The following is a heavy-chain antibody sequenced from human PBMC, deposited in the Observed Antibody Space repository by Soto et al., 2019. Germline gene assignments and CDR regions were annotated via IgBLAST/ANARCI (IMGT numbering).Heavy chain of an antibody. D-gene: IGHD6-13*01. CDR3: ARDSLPGSSSWNDAFDI. V-gene: IGHV3-48*02. CDR1: GFTFSSYS. Sequence: GGSLRLSCAASGFTFSSYSMNWVRQAPGKGLEWVSYISSSSSTIYYADSVKGRFTISRDNAKNSLYLQMNSLRDEDTAVYYSARDSLPGSSSWNDAFDIWGQGTMVTVSS. J-gene: IGHJ3*02. CDR2: ISSSSSTI.